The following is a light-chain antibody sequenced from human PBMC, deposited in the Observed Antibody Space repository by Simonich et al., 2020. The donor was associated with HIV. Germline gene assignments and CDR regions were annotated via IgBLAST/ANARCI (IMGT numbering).Light chain of an antibody. J-gene: IGKJ4*01. CDR1: QSVLYSSNNNNY. CDR3: QQYYRTPLT. CDR2: WAS. V-gene: IGKV4-1*01. Sequence: DIVMTQSPDSLAVSLGERATINCKSSQSVLYSSNNNNYLAWYQQKPGQPPNLLIYWASTRESGVPDRISGSGSGTDFTLTISSLQTEDVAVYYCQQYYRTPLTFGGGTKVEIK.